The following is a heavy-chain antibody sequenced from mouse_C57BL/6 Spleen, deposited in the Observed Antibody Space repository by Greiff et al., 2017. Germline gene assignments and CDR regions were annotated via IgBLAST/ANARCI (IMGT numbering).Heavy chain of an antibody. J-gene: IGHJ4*01. Sequence: EVQLQESGPGLVKPSQSLSLTCSVTGYSITSGYYWNWIRQFPGNKLEWMGYISYDGSNNSNPSLKNRISITRYTSMNQFFLKLNPVTTEDTATYYCAREPSDYYGRSDDAMDYWGQGTSVTVSS. V-gene: IGHV3-6*01. CDR1: GYSITSGYY. CDR2: ISYDGSN. D-gene: IGHD1-1*01. CDR3: AREPSDYYGRSDDAMDY.